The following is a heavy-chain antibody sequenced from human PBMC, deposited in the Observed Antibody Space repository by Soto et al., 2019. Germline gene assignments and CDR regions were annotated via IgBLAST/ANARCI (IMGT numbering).Heavy chain of an antibody. CDR1: GVTVRSYA. D-gene: IGHD1-1*01. J-gene: IGHJ4*02. Sequence: GGSPRLSCAASGVTVRSYAMNGVRKAPGKGLEWVSTIGGSGGSTYYADSVKGRFTISRDNSKNTLYLQMNSLRAEDAAIYYCAKDTRNTISHVDYWGRGTLVTVSS. CDR3: AKDTRNTISHVDY. V-gene: IGHV3-23*01. CDR2: IGGSGGST.